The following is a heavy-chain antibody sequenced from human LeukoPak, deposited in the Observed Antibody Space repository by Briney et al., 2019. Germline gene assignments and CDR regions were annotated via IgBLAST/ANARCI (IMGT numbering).Heavy chain of an antibody. CDR1: GFTFSTYS. J-gene: IGHJ4*02. CDR3: ARQRFDSTASPCDN. CDR2: INSNSGTI. Sequence: PGGSLRLSCAASGFTFSTYSMNWVRQAPGQGLEWVSYINSNSGTIYYADSVKGRFAISRDNGKNSLYLQMNNLRDEDTAVYYCARQRFDSTASPCDNWGQGTLVTVSS. V-gene: IGHV3-48*02. D-gene: IGHD3-22*01.